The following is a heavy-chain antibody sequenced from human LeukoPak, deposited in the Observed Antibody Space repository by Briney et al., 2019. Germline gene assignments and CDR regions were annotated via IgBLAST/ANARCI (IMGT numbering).Heavy chain of an antibody. CDR1: GFTFSSHW. V-gene: IGHV3-74*01. D-gene: IGHD2-2*01. CDR2: IHSDGSIT. Sequence: PGGSLRLSCAASGFTFSSHWMHWVRQAPGKGLVWVARIHSDGSITSYADSVEGRFTVSRDNAKNTLYLQMNSLRAEDTAVYFCARETDSTLFDYWGQGTLVTVSS. CDR3: ARETDSTLFDY. J-gene: IGHJ4*02.